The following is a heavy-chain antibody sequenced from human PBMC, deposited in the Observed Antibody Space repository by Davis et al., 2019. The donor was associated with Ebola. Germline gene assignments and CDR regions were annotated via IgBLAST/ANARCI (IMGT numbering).Heavy chain of an antibody. D-gene: IGHD3-16*01. V-gene: IGHV4-39*01. Sequence: PSETLSLTCTVSGGSISTRSFYWGWIRQPPGKGLEWIGNIYYSGSTYYTPSLKSRVSISVDTSKNQFFLNLTSVTAADTAVYYCARLPFDYVWGTTKRYTNDEPVDIWGQGTMVTVSS. J-gene: IGHJ3*02. CDR2: IYYSGST. CDR3: ARLPFDYVWGTTKRYTNDEPVDI. CDR1: GGSISTRSFY.